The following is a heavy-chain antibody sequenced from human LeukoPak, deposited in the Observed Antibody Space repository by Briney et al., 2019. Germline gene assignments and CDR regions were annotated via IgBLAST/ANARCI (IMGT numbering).Heavy chain of an antibody. J-gene: IGHJ4*02. D-gene: IGHD3-3*01. Sequence: SETLSLTCAVYGGSFSGYYWSWIRQPPGKGLEWLGEINHSGSTNYNPSLKSRVTISVDTSKNQFSLKLSSVTAADTAVYYCARGGFWSGYHHFDYWGQGTLVTVSS. CDR3: ARGGFWSGYHHFDY. CDR2: INHSGST. V-gene: IGHV4-34*01. CDR1: GGSFSGYY.